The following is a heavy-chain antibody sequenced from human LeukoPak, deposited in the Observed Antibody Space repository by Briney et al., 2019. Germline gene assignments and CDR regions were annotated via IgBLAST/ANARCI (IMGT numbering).Heavy chain of an antibody. CDR1: GFTVSRNY. CDR2: IYSGGST. Sequence: TGGSLRLSCAASGFTVSRNYMSWVRQAPGKGLEWVSVIYSGGSTYADSVKGRFTISRDNSKNTLYLQMNSLRAEDTAVYYCARDHADVGALDAFDIWGQGTMVTVSS. D-gene: IGHD2-15*01. CDR3: ARDHADVGALDAFDI. V-gene: IGHV3-66*01. J-gene: IGHJ3*02.